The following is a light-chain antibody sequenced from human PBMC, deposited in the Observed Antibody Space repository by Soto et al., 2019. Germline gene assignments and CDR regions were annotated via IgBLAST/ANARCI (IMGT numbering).Light chain of an antibody. CDR2: VNSDGSH. Sequence: QSVLTQSPSASSSLGASVKLTCTLSRGHSNYAIAWHQQQPEQGPRYLMKVNSDGSHRKGDGIPDRFSGSSSGAQRYLNISSLQSEDEADYYCQSWGTGIRVFGTGTKLTVL. J-gene: IGLJ1*01. CDR3: QSWGTGIRV. V-gene: IGLV4-69*01. CDR1: RGHSNYA.